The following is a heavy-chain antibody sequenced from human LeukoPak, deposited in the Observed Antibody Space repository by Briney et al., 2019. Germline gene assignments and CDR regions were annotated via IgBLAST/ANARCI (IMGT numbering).Heavy chain of an antibody. V-gene: IGHV4-61*02. Sequence: SETLSLTCTVSGYSISSGYFWGWIRQPAGKGLEWIGRIYTSGSTNYNPSLKSRVTISVDTSKNQFSLKLSSVTAADTAVYYCARDQNYFDYWGQGTLVTVSS. CDR3: ARDQNYFDY. J-gene: IGHJ4*02. CDR1: GYSISSGYF. CDR2: IYTSGST.